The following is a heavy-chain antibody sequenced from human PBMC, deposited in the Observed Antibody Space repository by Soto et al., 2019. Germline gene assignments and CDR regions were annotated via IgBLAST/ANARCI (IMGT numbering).Heavy chain of an antibody. CDR3: VKNSGWFNT. J-gene: IGHJ5*02. D-gene: IGHD3-10*01. CDR1: GFTFGTTD. CDR2: IDGSGGIT. Sequence: GGSLRLSCAASGFTFGTTDMSWVRQAPGEGLEWVSTIDGSGGITYYADSVKGRFTISRDNSRNTVYLQMNSLRGDGTALYYCVKNSGWFNTWGQGALVTVSS. V-gene: IGHV3-23*01.